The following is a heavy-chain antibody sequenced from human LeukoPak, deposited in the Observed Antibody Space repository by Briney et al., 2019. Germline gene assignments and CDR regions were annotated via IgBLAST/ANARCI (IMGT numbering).Heavy chain of an antibody. CDR2: FYHGGGT. V-gene: IGHV4-38-2*02. CDR1: RYSINRGRY. D-gene: IGHD2-15*01. J-gene: IGHJ4*02. CDR3: AGGPSCTGGSCYPFGS. Sequence: SETLSLTCTVSRYSINRGRYWAWIRQPPGEGLECIGNFYHGGGTYYNPSLKSRVTISVDTSKNQFSLKLSSVTAADTAVYYCAGGPSCTGGSCYPFGSWGQGTLVTVSS.